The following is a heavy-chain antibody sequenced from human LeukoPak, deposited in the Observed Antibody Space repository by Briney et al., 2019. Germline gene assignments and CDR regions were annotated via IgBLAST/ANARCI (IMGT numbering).Heavy chain of an antibody. D-gene: IGHD3-22*01. CDR3: ARARNNYDSSGYSALDC. V-gene: IGHV3-33*07. CDR1: GGSISSSS. Sequence: LSLTCTVSGGSISSSSAYWGWIRQPPGKGLEWVAVIWYDGSNKWYADSVKGRFTISRDNSKNTLYLQMDSLRAEDTAVYYCARARNNYDSSGYSALDCWGQGTLVTVSS. CDR2: IWYDGSNK. J-gene: IGHJ4*02.